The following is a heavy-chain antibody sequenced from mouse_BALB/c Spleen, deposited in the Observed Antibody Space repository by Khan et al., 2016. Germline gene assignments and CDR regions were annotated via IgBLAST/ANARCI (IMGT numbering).Heavy chain of an antibody. Sequence: QVQLQQSGAELMKPGASVKISCKATGYTFSSYWIEWVKQRPGHGLEWIGEILPGSGSTNYNEKFRGKATFTADTSSNTAYMQLSSLISEDSAVHYCARTDRRGYFDYWGQGTTLTVSS. V-gene: IGHV1-9*01. CDR2: ILPGSGST. J-gene: IGHJ2*01. CDR1: GYTFSSYW. CDR3: ARTDRRGYFDY.